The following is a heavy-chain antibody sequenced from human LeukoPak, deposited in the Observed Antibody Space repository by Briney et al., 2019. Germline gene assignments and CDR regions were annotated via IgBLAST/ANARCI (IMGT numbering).Heavy chain of an antibody. CDR3: ARGLPRIAARFWTDY. CDR2: IYSGGST. D-gene: IGHD6-6*01. Sequence: GGSLRLSCVASGFTVSSNYMSWVRQAPGKGLEWVSLIYSGGSTYYADSVKGRFTISRDNSKNTLYLQVNSLRAEDTAVYYCARGLPRIAARFWTDYWGQGTLVTVSS. V-gene: IGHV3-66*02. CDR1: GFTVSSNY. J-gene: IGHJ4*02.